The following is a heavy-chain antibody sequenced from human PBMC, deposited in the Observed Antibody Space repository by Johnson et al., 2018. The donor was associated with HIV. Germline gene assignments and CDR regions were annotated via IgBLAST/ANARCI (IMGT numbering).Heavy chain of an antibody. CDR3: AKHNGLDSSWPFDAFDI. CDR2: IRFDGSNK. CDR1: GFTFSSYG. Sequence: QMLLVESGGSVVRPGGSLRLSCIASGFTFSSYGMHWVRQAPGKGLQWVAFIRFDGSNKYYVDSVKGRFTISRDSSKNTLYLQMNSLRPEDTAVYYCAKHNGLDSSWPFDAFDIWGQGTRVTVSS. V-gene: IGHV3-30*02. J-gene: IGHJ3*02. D-gene: IGHD6-13*01.